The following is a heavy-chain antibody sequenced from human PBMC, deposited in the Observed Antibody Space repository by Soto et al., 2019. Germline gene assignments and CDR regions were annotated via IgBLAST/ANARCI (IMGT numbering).Heavy chain of an antibody. Sequence: QVQVVQSGAEVKKPGSSVKVSCKVSGGIFTNNAISWVRQAPGQGLEWLGGVIPLFDTAYYAQIFRGRLRISADGATTTAYMELSGLTSADTAVYFCATGGHNDGYNLYHGMHVWGQGTTVTVS. D-gene: IGHD5-18*01. CDR3: ATGGHNDGYNLYHGMHV. V-gene: IGHV1-69*01. CDR1: GGIFTNNA. CDR2: VIPLFDTA. J-gene: IGHJ6*02.